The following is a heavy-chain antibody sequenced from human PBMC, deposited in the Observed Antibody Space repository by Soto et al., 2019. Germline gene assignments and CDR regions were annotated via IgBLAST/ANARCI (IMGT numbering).Heavy chain of an antibody. V-gene: IGHV5-51*01. Sequence: PGESLKISCKVSGYSFSSYWIGWVRQMPGKGLEWMGIIYLGDSDTRYSPSFQGQVTISADKSISTAYLQWSSLKASDTAMYYCASSDWAARYGMDVWGQGTTVTVSS. D-gene: IGHD6-19*01. CDR2: IYLGDSDT. CDR3: ASSDWAARYGMDV. J-gene: IGHJ6*02. CDR1: GYSFSSYW.